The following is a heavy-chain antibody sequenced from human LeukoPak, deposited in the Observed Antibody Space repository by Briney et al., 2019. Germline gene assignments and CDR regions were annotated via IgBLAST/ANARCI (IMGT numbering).Heavy chain of an antibody. V-gene: IGHV3-11*01. J-gene: IGHJ4*02. CDR1: GFTFSDYY. D-gene: IGHD6-19*01. Sequence: PGGSLRLSCAVSGFTFSDYYMSWIRQAPGKGLEWISYISSSGSTKYYADSVKGRFTISRDNAKNSLYLQMNSLRAEDTAVYYCARDRKSAWYPLVDYWGQGTLVTASS. CDR2: ISSSGSTK. CDR3: ARDRKSAWYPLVDY.